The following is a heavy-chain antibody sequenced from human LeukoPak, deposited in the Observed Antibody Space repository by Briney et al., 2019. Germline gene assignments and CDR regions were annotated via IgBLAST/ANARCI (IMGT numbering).Heavy chain of an antibody. V-gene: IGHV4-4*07. CDR1: GGSISSYY. J-gene: IGHJ4*02. D-gene: IGHD1-26*01. CDR3: ARNGGSGTYYDGSFDY. Sequence: PSETLSLTCTVSGGSISSYYWSWIRQSAGKGLEWIGRIYTSGSTNYNPSLKSQVTMSVDTSKNQFSLKLSSVTAADTAVYYCARNGGSGTYYDGSFDYWGQGTLVTVSS. CDR2: IYTSGST.